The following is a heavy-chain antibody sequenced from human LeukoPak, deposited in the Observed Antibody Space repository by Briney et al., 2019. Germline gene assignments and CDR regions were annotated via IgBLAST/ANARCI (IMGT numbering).Heavy chain of an antibody. CDR1: GYSFSSYW. V-gene: IGHV5-51*01. Sequence: GESLKISCKGSGYSFSSYWIGWVPQMPGKGLEWMGSIYPGDCDTRYSPSFRGQVSISADKSISTAYLQWSSLKASDTAMYYCARLTLGADGFHYWGQGTLVTVSS. CDR3: ARLTLGADGFHY. CDR2: IYPGDCDT. D-gene: IGHD6-13*01. J-gene: IGHJ4*02.